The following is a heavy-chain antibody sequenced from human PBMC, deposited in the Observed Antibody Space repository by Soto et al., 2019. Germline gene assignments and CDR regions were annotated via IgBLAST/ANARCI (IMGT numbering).Heavy chain of an antibody. CDR3: ARGKDRDTVTTFDY. D-gene: IGHD4-17*01. V-gene: IGHV3-23*01. J-gene: IGHJ4*02. CDR1: GFTFSSYA. CDR2: INGSGGTT. Sequence: EVQLLESGGGLQRGGGSLRLSCAASGFTFSSYAMNWVRQAPGKGLEWVSFINGSGGTTYYADSVKGRFTISRDNSKNTVDLQMSSLRAGDTAVYYCARGKDRDTVTTFDYWGQGTLVTVSS.